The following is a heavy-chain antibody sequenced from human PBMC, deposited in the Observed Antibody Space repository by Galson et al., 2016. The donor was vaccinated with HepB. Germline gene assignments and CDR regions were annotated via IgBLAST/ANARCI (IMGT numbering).Heavy chain of an antibody. CDR1: GGSFTSVDYY. CDR2: IYSTGST. J-gene: IGHJ4*02. CDR3: ARLSVINIFDY. Sequence: TLSLTCTASGGSFTSVDYYWSWVRQHPGKGLEWIGHIYSTGSTYYNPSLKSRVTISIDTSKNQFSLRLNSMAAADTAVYYCARLSVINIFDYWGQGTLVTVSS. V-gene: IGHV4-31*03.